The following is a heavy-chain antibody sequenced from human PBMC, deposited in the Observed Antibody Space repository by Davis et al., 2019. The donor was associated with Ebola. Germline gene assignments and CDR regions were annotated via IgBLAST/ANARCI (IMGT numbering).Heavy chain of an antibody. CDR2: INPSGGST. D-gene: IGHD3-22*01. J-gene: IGHJ6*02. CDR1: GYTFTSYY. CDR3: ARDRPYDSSGYFPWSMDV. V-gene: IGHV1-46*01. Sequence: ASVKVSCKASGYTFTSYYMHWVRQAPGQGLEWMGIINPSGGSTNYAQKFQGRVIMTRDTSTSTAYLELRSLRSDDTAVYYCARDRPYDSSGYFPWSMDVWGQGTTVTVSS.